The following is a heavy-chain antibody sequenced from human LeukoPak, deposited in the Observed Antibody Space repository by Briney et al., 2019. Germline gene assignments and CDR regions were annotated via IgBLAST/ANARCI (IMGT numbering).Heavy chain of an antibody. CDR2: ISSGGITI. V-gene: IGHV3-48*01. CDR1: GFSFKIYS. J-gene: IGHJ4*02. CDR3: ARDDIALLPIGY. D-gene: IGHD2/OR15-2a*01. Sequence: GGSLRLSCAASGFSFKIYSMNWVRQAPGKGLEWISYISSGGITIYYADSVKGRFTISRDNANNSVYLQMNSLRAEDTAVYYCARDDIALLPIGYWGQGALVTVSS.